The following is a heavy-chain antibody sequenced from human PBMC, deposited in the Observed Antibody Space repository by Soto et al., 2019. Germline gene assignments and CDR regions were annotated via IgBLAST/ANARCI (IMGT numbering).Heavy chain of an antibody. CDR1: GYSLSELS. CDR2: IDPEDGET. Sequence: ASVKVSCKVSGYSLSELSMHWVRQPPGKGLEWMAAIDPEDGETIYAQKFQGRVTMTEDTSTDTAYMEVSGLRSEDTAVYYCATEMARLGDPFGPWGPG. J-gene: IGHJ5*02. CDR3: ATEMARLGDPFGP. V-gene: IGHV1-24*01. D-gene: IGHD3-16*01.